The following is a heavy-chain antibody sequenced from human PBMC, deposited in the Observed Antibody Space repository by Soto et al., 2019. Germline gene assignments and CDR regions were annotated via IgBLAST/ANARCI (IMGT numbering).Heavy chain of an antibody. CDR1: GGTFSSYA. V-gene: IGHV1-69*06. CDR3: ARYIVVVPAAIHWFDP. Sequence: SVKVSCKASGGTFSSYAISWVRQAPGQGLEWMGGIIPIFGTANYAQKFQGRVTITADKSTSTAYMELSSLRSEDTAVYYCARYIVVVPAAIHWFDPWGQGTLATVSS. D-gene: IGHD2-2*02. J-gene: IGHJ5*02. CDR2: IIPIFGTA.